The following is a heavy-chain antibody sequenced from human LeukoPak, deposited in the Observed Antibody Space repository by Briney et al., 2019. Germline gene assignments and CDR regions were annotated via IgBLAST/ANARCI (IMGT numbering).Heavy chain of an antibody. CDR3: AMSYCGGDCYSD. V-gene: IGHV3-48*01. J-gene: IGHJ4*02. CDR1: GFTFNTYW. CDR2: ISSSSSTI. D-gene: IGHD2-21*02. Sequence: GGSLRLSCAASGFTFNTYWMTWVRQAPGKGLEWVSYISSSSSTIYYADSVKGRFTISRDNAKNSLYLQMNSLRAEDTAVYYCAMSYCGGDCYSDWGQGTLVTVSS.